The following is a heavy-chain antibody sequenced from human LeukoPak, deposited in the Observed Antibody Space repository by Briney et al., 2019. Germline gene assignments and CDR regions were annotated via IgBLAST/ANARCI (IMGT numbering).Heavy chain of an antibody. Sequence: PGGSLRLSCVASGIPFSVSGMHWVRQDPGKGLEWVTFIQYDGFHKYYAKSVEGRFTISRDNSRNTVYLQMNSLRGGDTGIYYCVREGSSRQIGAFGVWGQGTMVTVFS. V-gene: IGHV3-30*02. CDR3: VREGSSRQIGAFGV. J-gene: IGHJ3*01. D-gene: IGHD6-6*01. CDR1: GIPFSVSG. CDR2: IQYDGFHK.